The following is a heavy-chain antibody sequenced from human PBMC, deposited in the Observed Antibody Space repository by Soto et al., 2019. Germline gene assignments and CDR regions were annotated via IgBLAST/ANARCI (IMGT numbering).Heavy chain of an antibody. V-gene: IGHV4-38-2*02. D-gene: IGHD1-1*01. J-gene: IGHJ4*02. Sequence: ASETLSLTSSVSGFAISRGYYWSWVRQPPGKGLEWIGSIYPSVSSYHNPSLETRVRLSIDTSKNQFTLNLTSVTAADTALYYCARETVGTTFFDNWGQGIQVTVSS. CDR3: ARETVGTTFFDN. CDR1: GFAISRGYY. CDR2: IYPSVSS.